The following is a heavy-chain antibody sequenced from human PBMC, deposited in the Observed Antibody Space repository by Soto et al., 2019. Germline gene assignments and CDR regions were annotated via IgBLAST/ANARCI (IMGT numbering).Heavy chain of an antibody. CDR1: GESFRGYF. V-gene: IGHV4-34*02. CDR3: ARGREQWLKSGPFDF. Sequence: QVQVQQWGAGLLKPSETVSLICAVYGESFRGYFWSWIRQSPGKGPEWIGEVNHGGRTNYNPSLESRVTISVDTSKKQSVLQMTSVTAADTAVYYCARGREQWLKSGPFDFWGQGSLVAVSS. D-gene: IGHD6-19*01. CDR2: VNHGGRT. J-gene: IGHJ5*01.